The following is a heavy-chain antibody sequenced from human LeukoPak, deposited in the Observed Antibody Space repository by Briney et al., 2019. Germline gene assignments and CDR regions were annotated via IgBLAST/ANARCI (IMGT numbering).Heavy chain of an antibody. D-gene: IGHD3-10*01. Sequence: GGSLRLSCAATGFTFSSYAMTWVRQTPGKGLEWVSGISDSGGSTDYVDSVKGRFTISRDNSKNTVYLQMNSLRAEDTAVYYCAKDPAYGSGENWFDPWGQGTLVTVSS. CDR3: AKDPAYGSGENWFDP. CDR2: ISDSGGST. V-gene: IGHV3-23*01. J-gene: IGHJ5*02. CDR1: GFTFSSYA.